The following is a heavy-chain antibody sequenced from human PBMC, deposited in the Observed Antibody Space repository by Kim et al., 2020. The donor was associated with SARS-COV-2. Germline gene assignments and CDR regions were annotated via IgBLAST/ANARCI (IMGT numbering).Heavy chain of an antibody. V-gene: IGHV3-48*02. J-gene: IGHJ6*02. Sequence: YADSVKGRFTISRDNAMNSLSLQMNSLRDEDTAVYYCARGIAVAARYGMDVWGQGTTVTVSS. D-gene: IGHD6-13*01. CDR3: ARGIAVAARYGMDV.